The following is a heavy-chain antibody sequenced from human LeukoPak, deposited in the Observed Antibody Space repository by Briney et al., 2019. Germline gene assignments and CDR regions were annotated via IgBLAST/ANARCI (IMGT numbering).Heavy chain of an antibody. CDR1: GFTFSSHW. CDR3: ARYIAGYMDV. Sequence: GGSLRLSCAASGFTFSSHWMSCVRQAPGKGREGGANIKQEGSEKYYVESVEGRFTISRDNAKSSLYLQMNSLSAEDTAVYYCARYIAGYMDVWGKGTTVTVSS. V-gene: IGHV3-7*01. CDR2: IKQEGSEK. J-gene: IGHJ6*03. D-gene: IGHD3-10*01.